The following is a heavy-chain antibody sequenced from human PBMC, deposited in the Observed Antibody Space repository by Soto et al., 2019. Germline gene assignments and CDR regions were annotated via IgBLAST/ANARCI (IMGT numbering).Heavy chain of an antibody. CDR3: ARGALRRSEFEALRPDY. D-gene: IGHD3-10*01. V-gene: IGHV3-33*01. CDR1: GFTFSSYG. Sequence: GGSLRLSCAASGFTFSSYGMHWVRQAPGKGLEWVAVIWYDGSNKYYADSVKGRFTISRDNSKNTLYLQMNSLRAEDTAVYYCARGALRRSEFEALRPDYWGQGTLVTVSS. J-gene: IGHJ4*02. CDR2: IWYDGSNK.